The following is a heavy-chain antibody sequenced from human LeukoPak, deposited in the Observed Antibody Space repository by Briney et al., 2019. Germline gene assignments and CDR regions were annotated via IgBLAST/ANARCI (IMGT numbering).Heavy chain of an antibody. CDR2: INPNSGGT. Sequence: GASVKVSCKASGYTFTGHYMHWVRQAPGQGLEWMGWINPNSGGTNYAQKFQGRVTMTRDTSISTAYMELSRLRSDDTAVYYCARARRITMIVVANNWFDPWGQGTLVTVSS. CDR3: ARARRITMIVVANNWFDP. CDR1: GYTFTGHY. D-gene: IGHD3-22*01. J-gene: IGHJ5*02. V-gene: IGHV1-2*02.